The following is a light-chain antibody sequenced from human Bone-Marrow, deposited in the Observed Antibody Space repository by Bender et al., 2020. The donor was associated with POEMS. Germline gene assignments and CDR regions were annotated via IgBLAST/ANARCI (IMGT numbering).Light chain of an antibody. V-gene: IGLV2-23*02. CDR2: DVR. CDR1: SSDVGNDNL. CDR3: CSYVGTSWV. J-gene: IGLJ3*02. Sequence: QSALTQPASVSGSPGQSITISCTGTSSDVGNDNLVSWYQQHPGKAPKLIIYDVRQRPSGVPDRFSGSKSATAASLTISGLQAEDEADYFCCSYVGTSWVFGGGTKLTVL.